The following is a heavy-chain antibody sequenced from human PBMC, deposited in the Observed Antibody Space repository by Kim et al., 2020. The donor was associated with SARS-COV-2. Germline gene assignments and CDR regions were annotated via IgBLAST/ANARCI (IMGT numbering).Heavy chain of an antibody. J-gene: IGHJ1*01. V-gene: IGHV3-74*01. CDR2: INSDGSAK. CDR1: GFILSGYW. CDR3: GRRHWVDL. Sequence: GGSLRLSCVGSGFILSGYWMLWVRLAPGKGLTWLAAINSDGSAKNYADSVKGRFTISRDNAKDAVYLEMNNLRAEDTAVYYCGRRHWVDLCGEGT. D-gene: IGHD7-27*01.